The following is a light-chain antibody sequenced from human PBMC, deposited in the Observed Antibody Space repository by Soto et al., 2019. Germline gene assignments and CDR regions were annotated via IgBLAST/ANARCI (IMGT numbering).Light chain of an antibody. V-gene: IGKV3-20*01. J-gene: IGKJ5*01. CDR3: QQYGSSPIT. Sequence: EMVLTQSPATLSLSPGERASLSCRASQSVSSYLAWYQQKPGQAPRLLIYDASSRATGIPDRFSGSGSGTDFTLTISRLEPEDFAVYYCQQYGSSPITFGQGTRLEIK. CDR2: DAS. CDR1: QSVSSY.